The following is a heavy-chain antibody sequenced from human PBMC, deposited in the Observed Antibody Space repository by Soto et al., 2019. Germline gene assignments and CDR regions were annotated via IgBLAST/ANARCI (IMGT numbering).Heavy chain of an antibody. D-gene: IGHD3-10*01. CDR1: GYTFTSYG. CDR2: ISAYNGNT. CDR3: AGGGFLSFGELSYNWFDP. J-gene: IGHJ5*02. Sequence: QVQLVQSGSEVKKPGASVKVHCKASGYTFTSYGISWVRQAPGQGLEWMGWISAYNGNTNYAQKLQGRVTMTTDTSTSTAYMEMRSLRSDDTAVYYFAGGGFLSFGELSYNWFDPWGQGTLVTVSS. V-gene: IGHV1-18*01.